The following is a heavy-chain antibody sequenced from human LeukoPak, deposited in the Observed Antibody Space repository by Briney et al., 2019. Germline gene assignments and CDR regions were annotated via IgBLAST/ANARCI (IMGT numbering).Heavy chain of an antibody. V-gene: IGHV3-7*01. D-gene: IGHD3/OR15-3a*01. CDR3: ASGRHDFLH. J-gene: IGHJ4*02. CDR1: GFVFSTYW. CDR2: ISLDGTEE. Sequence: GGSLRLSCAASGFVFSTYWMTWVRQAPGKGLEWVANISLDGTEEHYVDSSLKGRFTISRDNAKNSLYLQMTSLRVEDTAVYYCASGRHDFLHWGQGTLVTVSS.